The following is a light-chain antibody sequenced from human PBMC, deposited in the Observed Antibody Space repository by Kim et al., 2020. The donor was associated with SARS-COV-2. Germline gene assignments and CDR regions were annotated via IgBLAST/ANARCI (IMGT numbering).Light chain of an antibody. Sequence: DIQMTQSPPSLSASVGDRVTISCRASQSINTYLNWYQQKPGKAPNLLIYGASNLQSGVPSRFSGSGSGTDFTLTISSLQPEDSATYYCQQSHIARTFGQGTKVDIK. CDR2: GAS. CDR3: QQSHIART. CDR1: QSINTY. J-gene: IGKJ1*01. V-gene: IGKV1-39*01.